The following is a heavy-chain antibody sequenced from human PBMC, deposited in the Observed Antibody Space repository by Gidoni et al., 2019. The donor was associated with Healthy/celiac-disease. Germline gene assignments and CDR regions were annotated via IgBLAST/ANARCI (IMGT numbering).Heavy chain of an antibody. D-gene: IGHD4-17*01. CDR3: ARGNGDYPLVDYYYYGMDV. V-gene: IGHV4-59*01. J-gene: IGHJ6*02. CDR2: IYYSGST. CDR1: GVPISSSY. Sequence: QVQLQESGPGLVKPSETLSLTCTVSGVPISSSYWSWIRQPQGKGLEWIGYIYYSGSTNYNPSLKRRVTISVDTSKNQFSLKLSSVTAADTAVYYCARGNGDYPLVDYYYYGMDVWGQGTTVTVSS.